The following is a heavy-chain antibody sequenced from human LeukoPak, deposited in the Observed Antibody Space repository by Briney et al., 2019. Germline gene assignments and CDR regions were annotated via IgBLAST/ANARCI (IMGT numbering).Heavy chain of an antibody. V-gene: IGHV1-24*01. J-gene: IGHJ3*02. CDR3: ATYLATLGYCSSTSCSGAFDI. Sequence: ASVKVSCKVSGYTLTELSMHWVRQAPGKGLEWMGGFDPEDGEAIYAQKFQGRVTMTEDTSTDTAYMELSSLRSEDTAVYYCATYLATLGYCSSTSCSGAFDIWGQGTMVTVSS. CDR1: GYTLTELS. CDR2: FDPEDGEA. D-gene: IGHD2-2*01.